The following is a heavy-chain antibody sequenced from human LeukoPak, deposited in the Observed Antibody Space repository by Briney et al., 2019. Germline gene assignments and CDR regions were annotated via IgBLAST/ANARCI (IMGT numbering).Heavy chain of an antibody. J-gene: IGHJ4*02. CDR3: ARGYDFWSGYSSFDY. D-gene: IGHD3-3*01. V-gene: IGHV6-1*01. Sequence: SQTLSLTCAISGDSVSSDSAAWNWIRQSPSRGLEWLGRTYYSSKWYKDYAVSVKSRITLNPDTSKNQFSLLLNSVTPEDTAVYYCARGYDFWSGYSSFDYWGQGTLVTVSS. CDR2: TYYSSKWYK. CDR1: GDSVSSDSAA.